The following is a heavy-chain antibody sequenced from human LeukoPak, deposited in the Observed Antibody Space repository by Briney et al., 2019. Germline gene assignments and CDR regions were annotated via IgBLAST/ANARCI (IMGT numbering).Heavy chain of an antibody. CDR1: GGTFSSYA. V-gene: IGHV1-8*02. CDR3: ARGPRFASSAIFDP. CDR2: MNPNSGNT. J-gene: IGHJ5*02. D-gene: IGHD6-19*01. Sequence: ASVKVSRKASGGTFSSYAINWVRQATGQGLEWMGWMNPNSGNTGYAQKFQGRVTMTRNTSISTAYMELGSLRSEDTAVYYCARGPRFASSAIFDPWGQGTLVTVSS.